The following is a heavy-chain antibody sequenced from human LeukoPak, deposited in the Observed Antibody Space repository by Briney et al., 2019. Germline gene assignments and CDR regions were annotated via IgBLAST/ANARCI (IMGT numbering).Heavy chain of an antibody. V-gene: IGHV4-34*01. CDR3: AIFPVGIAAAGTLY. CDR2: INHSGST. CDR1: GGSFSGYY. J-gene: IGHJ4*02. D-gene: IGHD6-13*01. Sequence: SETLSLTCAVYGGSFSGYYWSWVRQPPGKGLEWIGEINHSGSTNYNPSLKSRVTISVDTSQTQFSLKLSSVTAADTAVYYCAIFPVGIAAAGTLYWGQGTLVTVSS.